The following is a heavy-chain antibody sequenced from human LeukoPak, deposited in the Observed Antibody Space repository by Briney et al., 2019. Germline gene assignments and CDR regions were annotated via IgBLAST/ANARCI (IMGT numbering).Heavy chain of an antibody. CDR1: GFTFSSYA. V-gene: IGHV3-30-3*01. D-gene: IGHD6-13*01. CDR3: ARDLGIAAPHAADY. J-gene: IGHJ4*02. CDR2: ISYDGSNK. Sequence: GRSLRLSCAASGFTFSSYAMHWVRQAPGKGLEWVAVISYDGSNKYYADSVKGRFTISRDNSKNTLYLQMNSLRAEDTAVYYCARDLGIAAPHAADYWGQGTLVTVSS.